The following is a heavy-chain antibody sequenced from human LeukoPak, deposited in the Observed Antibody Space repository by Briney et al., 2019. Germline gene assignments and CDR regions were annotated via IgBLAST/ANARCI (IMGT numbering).Heavy chain of an antibody. CDR3: ARERIAARPHNWFDP. D-gene: IGHD6-6*01. Sequence: SETLSLTCAVYGGSFSGYYWSWIRQPPGKGLEWIGEINHSGSTNYNPSLKSRVTISVDTSKNQFSLKLSSVTAADTAVYYCARERIAARPHNWFDPWGQGTLVTVSS. J-gene: IGHJ5*02. CDR2: INHSGST. CDR1: GGSFSGYY. V-gene: IGHV4-34*01.